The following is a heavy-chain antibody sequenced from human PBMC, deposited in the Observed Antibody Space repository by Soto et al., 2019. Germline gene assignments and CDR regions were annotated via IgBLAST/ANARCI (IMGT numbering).Heavy chain of an antibody. V-gene: IGHV6-1*01. J-gene: IGHJ6*03. CDR2: TYYKSKWYY. Sequence: SQTLSLTCAISGDSVSSNSAAWNWIRQSPSRGLEWLGRTYYKSKWYYAYAVSVKSRITINPDTSKNQFSPQLTSVTPEDTAVYYCARGSWDDVSGHYYMDVWDKGTTVTVSS. D-gene: IGHD1-1*01. CDR1: GDSVSSNSAA. CDR3: ARGSWDDVSGHYYMDV.